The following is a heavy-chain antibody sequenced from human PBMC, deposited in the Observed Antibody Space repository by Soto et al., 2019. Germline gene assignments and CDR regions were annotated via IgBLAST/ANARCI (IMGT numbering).Heavy chain of an antibody. CDR2: ISFDGSSE. CDR1: GFTFSTYA. V-gene: IGHV3-30*04. Sequence: GGSLRISCVVSGFTFSTYAMYWVRQAPGKGLEWVALISFDGSSEYYADSVKGRFTISRDNSKDTLYLQMNSLRAEDTAVFYCARSVRGVVNTGIDYWGQGTLVTVSS. CDR3: ARSVRGVVNTGIDY. D-gene: IGHD3-10*01. J-gene: IGHJ4*02.